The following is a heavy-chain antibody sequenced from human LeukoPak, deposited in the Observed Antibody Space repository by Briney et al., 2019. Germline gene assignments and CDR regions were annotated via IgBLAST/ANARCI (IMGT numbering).Heavy chain of an antibody. CDR2: IYNSGST. Sequence: PSETLSLTCTVPGGSISSYYWSWIRQPPEKELEWIGYIYNSGSTSYNPSLKSRVTISVDTSKNQFSLKLSSVTAADTAVYYCARAGSGYSFDSWGQGTLVTVSS. V-gene: IGHV4-59*01. CDR1: GGSISSYY. D-gene: IGHD3-3*01. CDR3: ARAGSGYSFDS. J-gene: IGHJ4*02.